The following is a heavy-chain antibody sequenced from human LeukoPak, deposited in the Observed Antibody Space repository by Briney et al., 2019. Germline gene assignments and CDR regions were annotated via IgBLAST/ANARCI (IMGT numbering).Heavy chain of an antibody. CDR1: GGSFSGYY. Sequence: PSETLSLTCAVYGGSFSGYYWSWIRQPPGKGLEWIGEINHSGSTNYNPSLKSRVTISVDTSKNQFSLKLSSVTAADTAVYYCARGAVVVAATPYYYYGMDVWGQGTTVTASS. V-gene: IGHV4-34*01. CDR2: INHSGST. J-gene: IGHJ6*02. CDR3: ARGAVVVAATPYYYYGMDV. D-gene: IGHD2-15*01.